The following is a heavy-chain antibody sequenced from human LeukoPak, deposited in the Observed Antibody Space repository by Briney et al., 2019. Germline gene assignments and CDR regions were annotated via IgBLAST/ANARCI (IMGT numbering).Heavy chain of an antibody. CDR2: IIPIFGTA. J-gene: IGHJ4*02. Sequence: ASVKVSCKASGGTFSSYAISWVRQAPGQGLEWMGGIIPIFGTANYAQKFQGRVTITADKSTSTAYMELSSLRSEDTAVYYCARALDSGSIHRLVWGQGTLVTVSS. CDR3: ARALDSGSIHRLV. CDR1: GGTFSSYA. D-gene: IGHD1-26*01. V-gene: IGHV1-69*06.